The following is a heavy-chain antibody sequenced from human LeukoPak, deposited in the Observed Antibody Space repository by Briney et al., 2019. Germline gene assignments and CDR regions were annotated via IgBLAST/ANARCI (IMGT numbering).Heavy chain of an antibody. Sequence: SETLSLTCAVYGGSFSGYYWSWIRRPPGKGLEWIGEINHSGSTNYSPSLKSRVTISTDTSKNQFSLKLSSVTAADTAVYFCARGGGEAPSSWGQGNLVTVSS. CDR1: GGSFSGYY. CDR3: ARGGGEAPSS. CDR2: INHSGST. J-gene: IGHJ4*02. D-gene: IGHD2-21*01. V-gene: IGHV4-34*01.